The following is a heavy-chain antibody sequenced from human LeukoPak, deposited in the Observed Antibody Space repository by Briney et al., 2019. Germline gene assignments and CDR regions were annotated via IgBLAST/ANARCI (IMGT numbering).Heavy chain of an antibody. Sequence: GESLKISCKGSGYRFINYWIGWVRQMPGKGLEWMGIIYPGDSDTRYSPSFEGQVTISADKSISTAYLQWGSLKASDTAMYYCARTDRTGDPLDYWGQGTLVTVSS. V-gene: IGHV5-51*01. CDR2: IYPGDSDT. CDR3: ARTDRTGDPLDY. D-gene: IGHD7-27*01. J-gene: IGHJ4*02. CDR1: GYRFINYW.